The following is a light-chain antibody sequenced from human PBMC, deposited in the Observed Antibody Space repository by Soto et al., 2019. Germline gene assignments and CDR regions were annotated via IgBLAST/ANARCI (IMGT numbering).Light chain of an antibody. J-gene: IGKJ1*01. CDR3: QQYNDWPRT. CDR1: QSVSTN. CDR2: GAS. V-gene: IGKV3-15*01. Sequence: EIVMTQSPATLSVSPGERATLSCRPSQSVSTNLAWYQKKPGQAPRLLFYGASARATATPARFSGSGSGTDFTLTISSLQSEDFAVYYCQQYNDWPRTFGQGTKVDIK.